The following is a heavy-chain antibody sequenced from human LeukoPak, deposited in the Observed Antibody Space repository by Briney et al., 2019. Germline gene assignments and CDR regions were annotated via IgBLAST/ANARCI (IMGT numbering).Heavy chain of an antibody. J-gene: IGHJ4*02. V-gene: IGHV3-23*01. CDR3: ARLISTSSSRFSDY. CDR2: ISISGENT. CDR1: GFTFSSYA. D-gene: IGHD6-6*01. Sequence: PGGSLRLSCAASGFTFSSYAMSWVRQAPGKGLEWVSAISISGENTYYADSVKGRFTISRDTSRNTLYLQMHSLRAEDTAVYYYARLISTSSSRFSDYWGQGTLATVSS.